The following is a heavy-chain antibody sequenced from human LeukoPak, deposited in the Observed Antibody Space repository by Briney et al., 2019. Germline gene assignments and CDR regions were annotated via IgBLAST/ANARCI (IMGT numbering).Heavy chain of an antibody. CDR3: AKDRAAAAGSLDY. CDR2: ISWNSGSI. J-gene: IGHJ4*02. D-gene: IGHD6-13*01. Sequence: WIRQPPGKGLEWVSGISWNSGSIGYADSVKGRITISRDNAKNSLYLQMNSLRAEDTALYYCAKDRAAAAGSLDYWGQGTLVTVSS. V-gene: IGHV3-9*01.